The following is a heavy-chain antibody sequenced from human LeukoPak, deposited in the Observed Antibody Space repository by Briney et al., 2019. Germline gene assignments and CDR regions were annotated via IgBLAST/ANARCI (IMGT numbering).Heavy chain of an antibody. V-gene: IGHV3-7*01. CDR1: GFTFSSYW. J-gene: IGHJ4*02. D-gene: IGHD3-10*01. CDR3: ARAMVRGVIPY. CDR2: IKQDGGEK. Sequence: GGSLRLSCAASGFTFSSYWMSWVHQAPGKGLEWVANIKQDGGEKYYADSVKGRFTVSRDNAKNSLYLQMNSLRAEDAAVYYCARAMVRGVIPYWGQGTLVTVSS.